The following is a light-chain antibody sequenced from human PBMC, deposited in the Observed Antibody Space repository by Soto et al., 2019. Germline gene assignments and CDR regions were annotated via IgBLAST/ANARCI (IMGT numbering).Light chain of an antibody. J-gene: IGKJ1*01. CDR2: GAS. CDR3: QQYNNGWT. CDR1: QSINSN. V-gene: IGKV3-15*01. Sequence: VMTQSPATLSVSPGERATLSCTASQSINSNLAWYQQRPGQAPRLLIYGASTRATGIPARFSGSGSGTEFTLTISSLQSEDFAVYYCQQYNNGWTFGQGTKVEIK.